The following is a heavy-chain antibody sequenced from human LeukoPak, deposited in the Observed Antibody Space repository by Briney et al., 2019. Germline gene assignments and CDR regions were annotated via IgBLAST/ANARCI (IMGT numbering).Heavy chain of an antibody. Sequence: QSGGSLRLSCAASGFTFDDYAMHWVRQAPGKGLEWVSGISWNSGSIGYADSVKGRFTISRDNAKNSLYLQMNSLRAEDMALYYCARGYSGSYKGGSFDYWGQGTLVTVSS. CDR1: GFTFDDYA. J-gene: IGHJ4*02. CDR2: ISWNSGSI. V-gene: IGHV3-9*03. CDR3: ARGYSGSYKGGSFDY. D-gene: IGHD1-26*01.